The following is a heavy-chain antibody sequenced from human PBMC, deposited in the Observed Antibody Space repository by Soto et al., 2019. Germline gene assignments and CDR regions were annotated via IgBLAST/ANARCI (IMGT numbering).Heavy chain of an antibody. CDR1: GGSFSGYY. D-gene: IGHD3-10*01. CDR2: IYHSGST. J-gene: IGHJ5*02. Sequence: QVQLQQWGAGLLKPSETLSLTCAVYGGSFSGYYWSWIRQPPGKGLEWIGEIYHSGSTNYNPSHKSRVTMSVDTSKMQFSLKLSSVTAADTALYYCSKGGGSLWSWGQGTLVTVSS. V-gene: IGHV4-34*01. CDR3: SKGGGSLWS.